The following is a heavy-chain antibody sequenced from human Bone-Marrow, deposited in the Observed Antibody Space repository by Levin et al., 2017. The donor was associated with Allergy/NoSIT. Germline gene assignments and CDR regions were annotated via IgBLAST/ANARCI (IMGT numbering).Heavy chain of an antibody. CDR2: MNPNSGNT. CDR3: ARGVFWRRFDP. J-gene: IGHJ5*02. CDR1: GYTFTSYD. D-gene: IGHD3-3*01. V-gene: IGHV1-8*01. Sequence: GGSLRLSCKASGYTFTSYDINWVRQATGQGLEWMGWMNPNSGNTGYAQKFQGRVTMTRNTSISTAYMELSSLRSEDTAVYYCARGVFWRRFDPWGQGTLVTVSS.